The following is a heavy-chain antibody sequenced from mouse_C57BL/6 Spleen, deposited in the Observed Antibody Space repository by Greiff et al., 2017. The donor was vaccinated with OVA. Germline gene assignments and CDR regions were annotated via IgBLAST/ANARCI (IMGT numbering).Heavy chain of an antibody. V-gene: IGHV3-6*01. CDR1: GYSITSGYY. D-gene: IGHD4-1*01. CDR2: ISYDGSN. Sequence: VQLKESGPGLVKPSQSLSLTCSVTGYSITSGYYWNWIRQFPGNKLEWMGYISYDGSNNYNPSLKNRISITRDTSKNQFFLKLNSVTTEDTATYYCASELTGIAYWGQGTLVTVSA. CDR3: ASELTGIAY. J-gene: IGHJ3*01.